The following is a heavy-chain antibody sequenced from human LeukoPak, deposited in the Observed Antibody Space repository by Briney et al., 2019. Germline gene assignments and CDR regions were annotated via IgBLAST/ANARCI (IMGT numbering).Heavy chain of an antibody. CDR2: ISAYNGNT. CDR1: GYSFTNYW. V-gene: IGHV1-18*04. J-gene: IGHJ6*03. Sequence: GESLKISCQGSGYSFTNYWIGWVRQAPGQGLEWMGWISAYNGNTNYAQKLQGRVTMTTDTSTSTAYMELRSLRSDDTAVYYCARVPSFSSSWGGYYYYYMDVWGKGTTVTVSS. CDR3: ARVPSFSSSWGGYYYYYMDV. D-gene: IGHD6-13*01.